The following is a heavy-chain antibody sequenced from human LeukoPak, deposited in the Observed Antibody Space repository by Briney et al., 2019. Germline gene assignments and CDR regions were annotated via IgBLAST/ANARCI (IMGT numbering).Heavy chain of an antibody. CDR3: ARGAPAYCGGDCYSGNDY. Sequence: GASVKVSCKASGGTFSSYAISWVRQAPGQGLEWMGRIIPILGIANYAQKFQGRVTITADKSTSTAYMELSSLRSEDTAVYYCARGAPAYCGGDCYSGNDYWGQGTLVTVSS. V-gene: IGHV1-69*04. J-gene: IGHJ4*02. D-gene: IGHD2-21*02. CDR1: GGTFSSYA. CDR2: IIPILGIA.